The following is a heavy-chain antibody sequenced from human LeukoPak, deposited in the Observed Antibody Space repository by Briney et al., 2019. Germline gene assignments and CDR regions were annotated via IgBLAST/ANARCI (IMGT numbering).Heavy chain of an antibody. CDR1: GGTFSSYA. CDR3: ARDRGGITMIVVVITDYGMDV. J-gene: IGHJ6*02. Sequence: SVKVSCKASGGTFSSYAISWVRQAPGQGLERMGRIIPILGIANYAQKFQGRVTITADKSTSTAYMELSSLRSEDTAVYYCARDRGGITMIVVVITDYGMDVWGQGTTVTVSS. CDR2: IIPILGIA. V-gene: IGHV1-69*04. D-gene: IGHD3-22*01.